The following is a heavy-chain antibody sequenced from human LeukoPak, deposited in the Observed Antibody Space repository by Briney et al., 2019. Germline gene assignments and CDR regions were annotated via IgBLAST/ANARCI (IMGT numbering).Heavy chain of an antibody. V-gene: IGHV1-8*01. D-gene: IGHD3-10*01. CDR3: ARGRKDERPYYYDV. Sequence: SVKVSCEASGYTFITYDINWVRQATGQGLEWMGWMNPNSGNTGYAQKFQGRVTMTRNTSISTAYMELSSLRSEDTAVYYCARGRKDERPYYYDVWGKGTTVTISS. CDR1: GYTFITYD. CDR2: MNPNSGNT. J-gene: IGHJ6*04.